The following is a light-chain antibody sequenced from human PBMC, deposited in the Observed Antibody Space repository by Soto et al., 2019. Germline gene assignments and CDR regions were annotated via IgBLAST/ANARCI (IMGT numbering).Light chain of an antibody. CDR3: QQYDNWPLT. J-gene: IGKJ4*01. Sequence: MTKSAATLSVSPGARAPLSCRASQSVSSNLAWYPQKPGQAPRFLIYGASTRATGIPARFSGSGSGTEFTLTISSLQSEDFAVYYCQQYDNWPLTFGGGTKVDI. CDR1: QSVSSN. V-gene: IGKV3-15*01. CDR2: GAS.